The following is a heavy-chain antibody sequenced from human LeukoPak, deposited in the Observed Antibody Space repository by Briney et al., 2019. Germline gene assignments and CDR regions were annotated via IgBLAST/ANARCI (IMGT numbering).Heavy chain of an antibody. CDR2: IYSGGST. V-gene: IGHV3-66*01. Sequence: SGGSLRLSCAASGFTVSSNYMSWVRQAPGKGLEWVSFIYSGGSTYYADSVKGRFTISRDNSKNTLYLQKNSLRAEDTAVYYCARVSCSSTSCYAGLAWFDPWGQGTLVTVSS. D-gene: IGHD2-2*01. J-gene: IGHJ5*02. CDR3: ARVSCSSTSCYAGLAWFDP. CDR1: GFTVSSNY.